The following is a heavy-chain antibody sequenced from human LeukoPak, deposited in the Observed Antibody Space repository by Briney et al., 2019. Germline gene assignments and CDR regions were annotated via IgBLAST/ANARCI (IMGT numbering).Heavy chain of an antibody. J-gene: IGHJ6*03. D-gene: IGHD2-15*01. Sequence: TSETLSLTCTVSGGSISSSSYYWGWIRQPPGKGLEWIGSIHYSGSTNYNPSLKSRVTISVDTSKNQFSLKLSSVTAADTAVYYCARGYCSGGSCYSYYYYNYMDVWGKGTTVTVSS. CDR2: IHYSGST. V-gene: IGHV4-39*07. CDR3: ARGYCSGGSCYSYYYYNYMDV. CDR1: GGSISSSSYY.